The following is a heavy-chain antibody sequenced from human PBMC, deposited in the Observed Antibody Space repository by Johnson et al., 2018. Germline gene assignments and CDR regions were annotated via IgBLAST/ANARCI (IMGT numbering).Heavy chain of an antibody. J-gene: IGHJ4*02. Sequence: VQLVESGGGLVKXGGSLRLXCAASGFTFSSYSMNWVRQAPGKGLEWVSSISTTSSYIYHTDSVKGRFTISRDNAKNSLYLQMNSLRVEDTAVYYCERDGVAYFDYWGQGTLVTVSS. CDR1: GFTFSSYS. CDR3: ERDGVAYFDY. CDR2: ISTTSSYI. V-gene: IGHV3-21*01. D-gene: IGHD2-15*01.